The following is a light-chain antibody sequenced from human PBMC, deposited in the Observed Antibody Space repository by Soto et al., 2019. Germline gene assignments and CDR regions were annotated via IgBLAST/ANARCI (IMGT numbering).Light chain of an antibody. V-gene: IGKV3-15*01. CDR1: QSVSTN. Sequence: EIVMTQSPDTLSVPPGERVTLSCRVSQSVSTNLAWYQQKPGQAPRLLISGASTRATGIPARFSGSGFETEFTLTISSLHSEDFGAYYCQQYHKWPPITFGQGTRLEI. CDR2: GAS. CDR3: QQYHKWPPIT. J-gene: IGKJ5*01.